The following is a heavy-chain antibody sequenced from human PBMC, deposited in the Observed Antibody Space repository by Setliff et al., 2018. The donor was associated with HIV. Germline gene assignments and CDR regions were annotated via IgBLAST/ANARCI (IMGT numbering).Heavy chain of an antibody. D-gene: IGHD1-1*01. CDR3: ASSAGAVPTTAPYGDYYYFYMDV. CDR2: IVPIFGTP. CDR1: GGIFSRFA. V-gene: IGHV1-69*05. Sequence: GASVKVSCKASGGIFSRFAFSWVRQAPGQGLEWMGGIVPIFGTPNYAQKFQGRVTITTDESTNTVYMELYSLTSEDTAIYYCASSAGAVPTTAPYGDYYYFYMDVWGKGTTVTVSS. J-gene: IGHJ6*03.